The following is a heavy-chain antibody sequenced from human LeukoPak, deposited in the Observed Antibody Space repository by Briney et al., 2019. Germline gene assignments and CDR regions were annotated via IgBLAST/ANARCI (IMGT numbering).Heavy chain of an antibody. V-gene: IGHV3-11*04. CDR2: ISPSGTDI. D-gene: IGHD3-10*01. J-gene: IGHJ4*02. CDR1: GFTFSDSY. Sequence: GGYLRLSCAVSGFTFSDSYMTWLRQAPGKGLESLSYISPSGTDISYADSVKGRFTISRDNAKNSLYLQMNSLRAEDTAVYYCARYFYYYGSGSYVFDYWGQGTLVTVSS. CDR3: ARYFYYYGSGSYVFDY.